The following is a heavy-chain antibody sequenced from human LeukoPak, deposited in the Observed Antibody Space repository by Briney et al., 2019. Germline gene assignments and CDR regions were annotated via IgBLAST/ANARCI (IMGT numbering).Heavy chain of an antibody. Sequence: GGSLRLSCAASGFTFSSYEMNWVRQAPGKGLEWASYISSSGSTIYYADSVKGRFTISRDSSKNTMYLQMNSLRVEDTAMYYCGRDVGPWGQGTLVTVSS. V-gene: IGHV3-48*03. CDR2: ISSSGSTI. CDR1: GFTFSSYE. CDR3: GRDVGP. J-gene: IGHJ5*02.